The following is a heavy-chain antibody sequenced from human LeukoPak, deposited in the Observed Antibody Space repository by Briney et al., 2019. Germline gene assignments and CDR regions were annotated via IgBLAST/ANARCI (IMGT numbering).Heavy chain of an antibody. J-gene: IGHJ4*02. D-gene: IGHD6-13*01. V-gene: IGHV4-34*01. CDR1: SGSFSGYY. CDR3: ARGLVAAILDY. CDR2: INHSGST. Sequence: PSETLSLTCAVYSGSFSGYYWSWIRQPPGKGLEWIGEINHSGSTNYNPSLKSRVTISVDTSKNQFSLKLSSVTAADTAVYYCARGLVAAILDYWGQGTLVTVSS.